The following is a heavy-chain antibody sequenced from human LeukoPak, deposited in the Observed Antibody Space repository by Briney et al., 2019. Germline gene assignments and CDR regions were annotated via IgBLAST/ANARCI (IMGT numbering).Heavy chain of an antibody. D-gene: IGHD6-19*01. J-gene: IGHJ3*02. CDR3: ARDGGWDAFDI. CDR1: GFTFSSYE. CDR2: ISSSGSTI. Sequence: GGSLRLSCAASGFTFSSYEMNWVRQAPGEGLEWVSYISSSGSTIYYADSVKGRFTISGDNAKNSLYLQMNSLRAEDTAVYYCARDGGWDAFDIWGQGTMVTVSS. V-gene: IGHV3-48*03.